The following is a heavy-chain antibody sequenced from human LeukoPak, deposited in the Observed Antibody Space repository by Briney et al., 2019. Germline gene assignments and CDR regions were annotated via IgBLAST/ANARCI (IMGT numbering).Heavy chain of an antibody. J-gene: IGHJ4*02. V-gene: IGHV4-39*07. Sequence: SETLSLACSVSGYSVSSSDYYWGWIRRSPGTGLEWIGDVFYNGKTNYNPSLRGRVTISIDTSRNQFSLRLTSLTAADTAVYYCARIFDSWGQGTLVTVSS. CDR1: GYSVSSSDYY. CDR2: VFYNGKT. CDR3: ARIFDS.